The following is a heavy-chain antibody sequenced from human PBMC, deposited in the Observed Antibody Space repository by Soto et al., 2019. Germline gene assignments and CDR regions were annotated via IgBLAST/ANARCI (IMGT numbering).Heavy chain of an antibody. J-gene: IGHJ4*01. CDR2: ISSSSENI. CDR1: GFSFRDHS. CDR3: ARLPKGSVVTG. Sequence: VQLVESGGGVVSPGGSLRLSCVGSGFSFRDHSMNWVRQPPGKGLQWISYISSSSENIYYADSMKGRFTVTRDNAKNTLFLQMNSLRDDDSAIYYCARLPKGSVVTGWGQGSLVTVSS. D-gene: IGHD2-21*02. V-gene: IGHV3-48*02.